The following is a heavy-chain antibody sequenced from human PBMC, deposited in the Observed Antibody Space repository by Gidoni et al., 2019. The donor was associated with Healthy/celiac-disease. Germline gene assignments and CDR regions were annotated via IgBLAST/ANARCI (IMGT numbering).Heavy chain of an antibody. V-gene: IGHV3-23*01. CDR3: AKDNWNYVSYFDS. CDR2: ISGSGGST. D-gene: IGHD1-7*01. Sequence: EVQLLESGGGLVQPGGYLRLSCAATGFTLSSYAMSWVRQAPGKGLEWVSVISGSGGSTYYADSVKGRFTISRDNSKNTLYLQMNSLRAEDTAVYYCAKDNWNYVSYFDSWGQGTLVTVSS. J-gene: IGHJ4*02. CDR1: GFTLSSYA.